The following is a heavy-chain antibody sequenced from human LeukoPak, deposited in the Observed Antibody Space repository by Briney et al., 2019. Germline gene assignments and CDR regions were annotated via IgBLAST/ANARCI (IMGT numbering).Heavy chain of an antibody. Sequence: ASVKLSCKASGYTFTSYYMHWVRQAPGQGLEWMGIINPSGGSTSYAQKFQGRVTMTRDTSTSTVYMELSSLRSEDTAVYYCHARSTMIVVAIDYWGQGTLVTVSS. V-gene: IGHV1-46*01. D-gene: IGHD3-22*01. CDR1: GYTFTSYY. J-gene: IGHJ4*02. CDR3: HARSTMIVVAIDY. CDR2: INPSGGST.